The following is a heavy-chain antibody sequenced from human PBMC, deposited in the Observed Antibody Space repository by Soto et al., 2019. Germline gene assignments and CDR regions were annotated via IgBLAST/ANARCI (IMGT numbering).Heavy chain of an antibody. D-gene: IGHD1-7*01. CDR2: INAGNCNT. CDR1: GYTFTSYA. V-gene: IGHV1-3*01. Sequence: ASVKFSFTASGYTFTSYAMHWVRQAPGLRLEWMGWINAGNCNTKYSHKFQGRVTITRDTSASTAYMELSSLRSEDTAVYYCARDPNNWNYGWFDPWGQGTLVTVSS. CDR3: ARDPNNWNYGWFDP. J-gene: IGHJ5*02.